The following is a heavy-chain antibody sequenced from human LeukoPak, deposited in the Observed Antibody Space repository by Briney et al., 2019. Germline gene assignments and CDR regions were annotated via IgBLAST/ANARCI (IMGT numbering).Heavy chain of an antibody. Sequence: PSETLSLTCAVSGDSISSGGYSWSWIRQTPGKGLEWIAYIHDSGSTYNNPSLKSRLSISIDTSKNQFSLKLSSVTAADTAVYYCARGSFYASGNYLVDYWGQGTLITVSS. V-gene: IGHV4-30-4*07. CDR1: GDSISSGGYS. D-gene: IGHD2/OR15-2a*01. CDR2: IHDSGST. J-gene: IGHJ4*02. CDR3: ARGSFYASGNYLVDY.